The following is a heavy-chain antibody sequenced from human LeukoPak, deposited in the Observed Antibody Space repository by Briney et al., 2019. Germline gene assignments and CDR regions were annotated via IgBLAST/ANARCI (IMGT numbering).Heavy chain of an antibody. Sequence: ASVKVSCKASGYTFTSYYMHWVRQAPGQGLEWMGIINPSGCTTSYAHNFQGRFTMTRDMSTSTVYMELSSLRSEDTAVYYCARGEYDFWSGYYSRTGAFDIWGQGTMVTVSS. J-gene: IGHJ3*02. V-gene: IGHV1-46*01. CDR2: INPSGCTT. CDR3: ARGEYDFWSGYYSRTGAFDI. D-gene: IGHD3-3*01. CDR1: GYTFTSYY.